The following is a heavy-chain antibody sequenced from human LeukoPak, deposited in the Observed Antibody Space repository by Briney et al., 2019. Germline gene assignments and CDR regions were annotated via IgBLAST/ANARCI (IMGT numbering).Heavy chain of an antibody. Sequence: GGSLRLSCAASGFTFSNYGMNWVRQAPGKGLEWVSSISSSSSYIYYADSVKGRFTISRDNAKNSLYLQMNSLRAEDTAVYYCARAITVTTDRDLDYWGQGTLVTVSS. V-gene: IGHV3-21*01. CDR1: GFTFSNYG. CDR3: ARAITVTTDRDLDY. D-gene: IGHD4-17*01. CDR2: ISSSSSYI. J-gene: IGHJ4*02.